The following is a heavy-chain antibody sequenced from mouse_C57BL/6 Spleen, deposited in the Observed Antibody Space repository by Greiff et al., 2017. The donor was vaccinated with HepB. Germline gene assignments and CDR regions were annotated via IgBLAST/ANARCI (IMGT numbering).Heavy chain of an antibody. CDR2: IWTGGGT. CDR1: GFSLTSYA. D-gene: IGHD2-3*01. J-gene: IGHJ4*01. CDR3: ARRFDGYHGDYAMDY. Sequence: QVQLKESGPGLLAPSQSLSITCTVSGFSLTSYAISWVRQPPGKGLEWLGVIWTGGGTNYNSALKSRLSISKDNSKSQVFLKRNSLQTDDTARYYCARRFDGYHGDYAMDYWGQGTSVTDSS. V-gene: IGHV2-9-1*01.